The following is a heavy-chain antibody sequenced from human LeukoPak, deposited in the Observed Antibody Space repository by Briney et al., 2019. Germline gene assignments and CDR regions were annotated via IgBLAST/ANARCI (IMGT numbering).Heavy chain of an antibody. J-gene: IGHJ4*02. D-gene: IGHD6-13*01. V-gene: IGHV1-8*01. CDR3: ARGMIAAAGTGVVY. CDR1: GYTFTSYD. Sequence: GASVKVSCKASGYTFTSYDINWVRQATGQGLEWMGWMNPNSGNTGYAQKFQGRVTMTRNTSISTAYMELSSLRSEDTAVYYCARGMIAAAGTGVVYWGQGTLVTVSS. CDR2: MNPNSGNT.